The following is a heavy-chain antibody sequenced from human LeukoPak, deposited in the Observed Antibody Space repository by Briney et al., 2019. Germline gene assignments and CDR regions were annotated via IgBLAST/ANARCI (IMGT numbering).Heavy chain of an antibody. CDR1: GFTFSSYA. CDR2: ISGSGGST. D-gene: IGHD3-10*01. J-gene: IGHJ4*02. V-gene: IGHV3-23*01. Sequence: GGSLRLSCAASGFTFSSYAMSWVRQAPGKGLEWVSAISGSGGSTYYADSVKGRFTISRDNAKNSLYLQMNSLRAEDTAVYYCARVGFGELLPIDYWGQGTLVTVSS. CDR3: ARVGFGELLPIDY.